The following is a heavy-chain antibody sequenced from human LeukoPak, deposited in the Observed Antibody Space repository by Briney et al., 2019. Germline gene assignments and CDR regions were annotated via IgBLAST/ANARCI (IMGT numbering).Heavy chain of an antibody. CDR1: GGSISSSSYY. CDR3: ARVRTAMVPRRQYYFDY. J-gene: IGHJ4*02. Sequence: SETLSLTCTVSGGSISSSSYYWGWIRQPPGKGLEWIGSIYYSGSTYYNPSLKSRVTISVDTSKNQFSLKLSSVTAADTAVYYCARVRTAMVPRRQYYFDYWGQGTLVTVSS. CDR2: IYYSGST. V-gene: IGHV4-39*07. D-gene: IGHD5-18*01.